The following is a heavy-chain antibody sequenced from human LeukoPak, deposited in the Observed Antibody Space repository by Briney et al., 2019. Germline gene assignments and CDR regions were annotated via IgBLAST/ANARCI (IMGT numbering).Heavy chain of an antibody. D-gene: IGHD6-19*01. CDR3: ARASRGGLTVAGDAFDI. CDR2: FYPVDSDT. CDR1: GYIFTNYW. V-gene: IGHV5-51*01. J-gene: IGHJ3*02. Sequence: GESLKTSCKASGYIFTNYWIAWVRPMPGKGLEWLGIFYPVDSDTRYSPSFQGQVTISVDKSISTAYLQWSSLKASDTAMYYCARASRGGLTVAGDAFDIWGQGTLVTVSS.